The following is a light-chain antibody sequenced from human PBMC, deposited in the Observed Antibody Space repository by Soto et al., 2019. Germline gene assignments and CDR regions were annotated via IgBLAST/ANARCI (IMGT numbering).Light chain of an antibody. CDR2: EDK. J-gene: IGLJ1*01. Sequence: QSVLTQPPSVSAAPGQKVTISCSGRSSNIENNYVSWYQQLPGTAPKLLIYEDKRRPSGIPDRFSGSKSGTSATLGITGLQTGDEADYCCGTWDSSLSAFVFGAGTKVTVL. CDR1: SSNIENNY. CDR3: GTWDSSLSAFV. V-gene: IGLV1-51*02.